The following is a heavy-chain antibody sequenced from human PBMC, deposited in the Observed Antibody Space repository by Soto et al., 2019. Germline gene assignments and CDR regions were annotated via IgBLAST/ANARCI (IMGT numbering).Heavy chain of an antibody. CDR2: ISGSGGAT. CDR3: AGTFGSGSGDYFYGMDV. Sequence: EVQLLESGGGLVQPGGSLRLSCAGSGFTFSSYAMSWVRRAPGKGLEWDSAISGSGGATYYADSVKGRFTISRDNSKNTLYLQMNSLRVEDTAVYYCAGTFGSGSGDYFYGMDVWGQGTTVTVSS. CDR1: GFTFSSYA. V-gene: IGHV3-23*01. J-gene: IGHJ6*02. D-gene: IGHD3-10*01.